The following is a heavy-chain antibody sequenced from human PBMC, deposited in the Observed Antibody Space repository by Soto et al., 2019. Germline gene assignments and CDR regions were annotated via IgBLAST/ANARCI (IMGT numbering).Heavy chain of an antibody. CDR3: AREETAWPLAYGLDV. CDR1: GFRFSTYT. CDR2: ISSRGDT. Sequence: GGSLGLCCAASGFRFSTYTMNWVRQATGKGLEWVSSISSRGDTYYADSEKGRFTISRENAKNSVSLQMDSLRAEDAAVYYCAREETAWPLAYGLDVWGQGTTVTVSS. D-gene: IGHD2-21*02. V-gene: IGHV3-21*01. J-gene: IGHJ6*02.